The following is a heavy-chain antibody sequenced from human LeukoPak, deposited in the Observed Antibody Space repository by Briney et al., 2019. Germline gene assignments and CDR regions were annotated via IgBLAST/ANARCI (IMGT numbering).Heavy chain of an antibody. J-gene: IGHJ4*02. D-gene: IGHD3-16*01. CDR1: GFTFSIYS. V-gene: IGHV3-21*01. CDR3: IRDLFDDYSLDY. CDR2: INSDSSLM. Sequence: PGGSLRLSCAASGFTFSIYSMNWVRQAPGKGLEWVSSINSDSSLMFYAESVKGRFTISRDNARNSLYLQMYSLRAEDTAVYYCIRDLFDDYSLDYWGQGALVTVSS.